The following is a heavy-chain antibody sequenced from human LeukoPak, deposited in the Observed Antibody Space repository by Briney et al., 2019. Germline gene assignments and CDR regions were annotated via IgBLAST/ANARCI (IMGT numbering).Heavy chain of an antibody. CDR1: GGTFSSYA. CDR2: IIPIFGIA. J-gene: IGHJ4*02. Sequence: SVKVSCKASGGTFSSYAISWVRQAPGQGLEWMGGIIPIFGIANYAQKFQGRVTITADKSTSTAYMELGSLRSEDTAVYYCARTKRGSPDGFDYWGQGTLVTVSS. D-gene: IGHD1-26*01. CDR3: ARTKRGSPDGFDY. V-gene: IGHV1-69*10.